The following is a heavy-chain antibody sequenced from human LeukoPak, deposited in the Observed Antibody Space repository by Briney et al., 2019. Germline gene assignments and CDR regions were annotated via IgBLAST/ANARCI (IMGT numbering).Heavy chain of an antibody. V-gene: IGHV3-7*01. CDR2: IMQDGSEK. CDR3: ARDWMVRGSNDDY. D-gene: IGHD3-10*01. J-gene: IGHJ4*02. Sequence: PGGSLRLSCAASGFSFSSYWMSWVRQAPGKGLEWVAIIMQDGSEKYYVDSVKGRFTISRDNAKKSLYLQMNSLRGEDTAMYYCARDWMVRGSNDDYWGQGTLVTVSS. CDR1: GFSFSSYW.